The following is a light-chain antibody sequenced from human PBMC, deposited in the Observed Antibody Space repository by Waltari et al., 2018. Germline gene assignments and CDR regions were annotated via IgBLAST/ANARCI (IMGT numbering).Light chain of an antibody. Sequence: VLTQSPATLPLSPGVTATPSCRASQSVDDYMAWYQQKPGQSPRLLIYDASNRATGIPIRFSGSGFGTDFTLTISSLEPDDFAHYYCQQRRNWPPTFGQGTKVEIK. J-gene: IGKJ1*01. CDR2: DAS. CDR3: QQRRNWPPT. CDR1: QSVDDY. V-gene: IGKV3-11*01.